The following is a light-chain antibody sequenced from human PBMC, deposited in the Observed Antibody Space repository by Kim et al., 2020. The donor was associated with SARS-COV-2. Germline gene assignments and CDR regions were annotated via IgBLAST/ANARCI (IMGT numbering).Light chain of an antibody. J-gene: IGLJ3*02. V-gene: IGLV1-44*01. Sequence: GQSVTIPCSGSSSNIGSETVNWYQQLPGTAPKLLIYSNSQRPSGVPDRFSGSKSGTSASLAIGGLQSEDEADYYCAAWDDSLTGWVFGGGTQLTVL. CDR2: SNS. CDR1: SSNIGSET. CDR3: AAWDDSLTGWV.